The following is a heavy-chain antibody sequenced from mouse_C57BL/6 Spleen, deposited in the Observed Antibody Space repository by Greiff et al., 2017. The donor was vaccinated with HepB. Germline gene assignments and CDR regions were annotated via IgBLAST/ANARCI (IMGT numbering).Heavy chain of an antibody. CDR1: GFTFSSYA. J-gene: IGHJ1*03. V-gene: IGHV5-9-1*02. D-gene: IGHD1-1*01. CDR2: ISSGGDYI. Sequence: EVQRVESGEGLVKPGGSLKLSCAASGFTFSSYAMSWVRQTPEQRLEWVAYISSGGDYIYYADTVKGRFTISRDKARNTLYLQMSSLKSEDTAMYYCTRDPDYYGSSYGYFDVWGTGTTVTVSS. CDR3: TRDPDYYGSSYGYFDV.